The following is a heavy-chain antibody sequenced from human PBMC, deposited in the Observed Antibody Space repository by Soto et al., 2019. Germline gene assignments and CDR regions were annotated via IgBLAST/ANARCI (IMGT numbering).Heavy chain of an antibody. CDR1: GYTFTGYA. CDR3: ASAVAVPADFDY. V-gene: IGHV1-3*05. J-gene: IGHJ4*02. D-gene: IGHD6-19*01. Sequence: QVQLVQSGAEEKKPGASVQVSCKASGYTFTGYAMHWVRQAPGQRLEWMGWINAGNGNTKYSQKFQGRVTITRDTSASPAYMELSSLRSEDTAVYYCASAVAVPADFDYWGQGTLVTVSS. CDR2: INAGNGNT.